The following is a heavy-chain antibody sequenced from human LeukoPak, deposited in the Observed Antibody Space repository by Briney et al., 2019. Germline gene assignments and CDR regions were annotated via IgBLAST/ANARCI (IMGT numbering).Heavy chain of an antibody. CDR2: INSGSGDT. J-gene: IGHJ4*02. Sequence: GASVKVSCQASGYSFTDYYMHWVRQAPGQGLKWIGWINSGSGDTNYAQKFQGRVTVTRDTSSSTTYMEVSNLRSDDTAVYHCVRERRATADYWGQGTLVTVSS. CDR1: GYSFTDYY. CDR3: VRERRATADY. D-gene: IGHD1-26*01. V-gene: IGHV1-2*02.